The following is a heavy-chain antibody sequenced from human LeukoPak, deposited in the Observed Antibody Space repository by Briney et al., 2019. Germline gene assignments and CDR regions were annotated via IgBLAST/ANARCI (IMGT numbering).Heavy chain of an antibody. CDR2: IIPIFGTA. Sequence: ASVKVSCKASGGTFSSYAISWVRQAPGQGLEWMGRIIPIFGTANYAQKFQGRVTITTDESTSTAYMELSSLRSEDTAVYYCARDDSSGYYPSDAFDIWGQGTMVTVSS. CDR1: GGTFSSYA. V-gene: IGHV1-69*05. J-gene: IGHJ3*02. CDR3: ARDDSSGYYPSDAFDI. D-gene: IGHD3-22*01.